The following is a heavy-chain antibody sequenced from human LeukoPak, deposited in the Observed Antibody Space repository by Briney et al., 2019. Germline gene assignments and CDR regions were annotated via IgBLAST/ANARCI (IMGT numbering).Heavy chain of an antibody. CDR1: GYTFTSYG. CDR3: ATRSRSGWFDP. J-gene: IGHJ5*02. CDR2: ISAYNGNT. Sequence: GASVKVSCKASGYTFTSYGIGWVRQAPGQGLEWMGWISAYNGNTNYAQKLQGRVTMTTDTSTSTAYMGLRSLRSDDTAVYYCATRSRSGWFDPWGQGTLVTVSS. D-gene: IGHD6-13*01. V-gene: IGHV1-18*01.